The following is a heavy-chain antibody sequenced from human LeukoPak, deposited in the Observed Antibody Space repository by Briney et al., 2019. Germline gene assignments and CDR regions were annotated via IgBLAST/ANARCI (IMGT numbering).Heavy chain of an antibody. CDR2: INHSGST. CDR1: GGSFSGYY. V-gene: IGHV4-34*01. CDR3: AREGTYYDFWSGPNYYYYMDV. Sequence: SETLSLTCAVYGGSFSGYYWSWIRQPPGKGLEWIGEINHSGSTNYNPSLKSRVTISVDTSKNQFSLKLNSVTAADTAVYYCAREGTYYDFWSGPNYYYYMDVWGKGTTVTISS. D-gene: IGHD3-3*01. J-gene: IGHJ6*03.